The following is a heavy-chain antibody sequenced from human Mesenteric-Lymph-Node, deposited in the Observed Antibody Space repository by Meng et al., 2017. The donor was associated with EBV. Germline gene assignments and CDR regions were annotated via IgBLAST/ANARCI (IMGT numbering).Heavy chain of an antibody. Sequence: HLQLQVSGSGLAKPSQTLSLTCPVSDGSISSGDYSWSWIRQPPGKGLEWIGYISRSGGTYYNPSLESRVTISIDRSKNHLSLKLTSVTAADTAVYYCATGLYGDYALANWGQGTLVTVSS. CDR3: ATGLYGDYALAN. D-gene: IGHD4-17*01. J-gene: IGHJ4*02. CDR1: DGSISSGDYS. V-gene: IGHV4-30-2*01. CDR2: ISRSGGT.